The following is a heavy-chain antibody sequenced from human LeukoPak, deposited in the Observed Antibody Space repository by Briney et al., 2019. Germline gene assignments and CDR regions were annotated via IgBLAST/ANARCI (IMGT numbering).Heavy chain of an antibody. CDR1: GFTFRTFA. CDR3: AKRTMSAFDS. J-gene: IGHJ4*02. Sequence: GGSLRLSCAASGFTFRTFAMNWVRQAPGKGLEWLAGMSGSGNGTYYADSVKGRFTISRDNSQNMVYLLMNSLTVEDAATYHCAKRTMSAFDSWGQGTLLIVSS. V-gene: IGHV3-23*01. CDR2: MSGSGNGT.